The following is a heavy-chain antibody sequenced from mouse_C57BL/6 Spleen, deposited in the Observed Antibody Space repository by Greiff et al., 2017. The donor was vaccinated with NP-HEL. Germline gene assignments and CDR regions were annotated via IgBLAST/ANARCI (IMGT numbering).Heavy chain of an antibody. V-gene: IGHV14-4*01. CDR1: GFNIKDDY. D-gene: IGHD2-3*01. J-gene: IGHJ2*01. CDR2: IDPENGDT. Sequence: VHVKQSGAELVRPGASVKLSCTASGFNIKDDYMHWVKQRPEQGLEWIGWIDPENGDTEYASKFQGKATITADTSSNTAYLQLSSLTSEDTAVYYFTTIYDGYYGYYFDYWGQGTTLTVSS. CDR3: TTIYDGYYGYYFDY.